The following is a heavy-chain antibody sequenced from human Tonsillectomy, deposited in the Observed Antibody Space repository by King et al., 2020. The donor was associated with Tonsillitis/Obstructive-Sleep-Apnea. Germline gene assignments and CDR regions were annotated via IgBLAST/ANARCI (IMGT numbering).Heavy chain of an antibody. CDR1: GLTFSDYY. CDR2: MRSSSSYT. D-gene: IGHD2-2*01. Sequence: VQLVESGGGLVKPGGSLRLSCAASGLTFSDYYMSWISQAPGKGLEWISYMRSSSSYTKYADSVKGRFTISRDNAKNSLYLQMNSLTAEDTAVYYCVRDQQCSATSCYSPHFDHWGQGTPVTVSS. CDR3: VRDQQCSATSCYSPHFDH. J-gene: IGHJ4*02. V-gene: IGHV3-11*05.